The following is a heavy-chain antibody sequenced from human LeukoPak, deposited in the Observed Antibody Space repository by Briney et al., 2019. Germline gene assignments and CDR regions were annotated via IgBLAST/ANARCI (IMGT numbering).Heavy chain of an antibody. V-gene: IGHV3-23*01. CDR2: ISHDGGST. D-gene: IGHD6-19*01. J-gene: IGHJ4*02. Sequence: PGGSLRLSCAASGFPFSSFAMSRVRQTPGKGLEWVSTISHDGGSTYFADSVKGRFTISRDNSKSTLYLQMNSLRAEDTALYFYAKDFSSGLFDYWGQGTLVAVSS. CDR3: AKDFSSGLFDY. CDR1: GFPFSSFA.